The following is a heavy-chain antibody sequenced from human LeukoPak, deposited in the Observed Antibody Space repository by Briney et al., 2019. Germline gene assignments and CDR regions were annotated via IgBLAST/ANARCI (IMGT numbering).Heavy chain of an antibody. CDR3: ARDLGYYDSSGYYLVLSAFDI. Sequence: SEALSLTCTVSGGSISSYYWSWIRQPAGKGLEWIGRIYTSGSTNYNPSLKSRVTMSVDTSKNQFSLKLSSVTAADTAVYYCARDLGYYDSSGYYLVLSAFDIWGQGTMVTVSS. J-gene: IGHJ3*02. V-gene: IGHV4-4*07. D-gene: IGHD3-22*01. CDR2: IYTSGST. CDR1: GGSISSYY.